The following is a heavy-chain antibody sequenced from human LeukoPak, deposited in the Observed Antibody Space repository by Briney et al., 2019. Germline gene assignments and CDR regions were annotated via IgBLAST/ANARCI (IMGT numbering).Heavy chain of an antibody. D-gene: IGHD3-10*01. CDR1: GGTFSSHA. CDR2: IIPIFGTS. Sequence: ASVKVSCKASGGTFSSHAFSWVRQAPGQGLEWMGGIIPIFGTSNYAQKFQGRVTITADESTSTAYMELSSLRSEDTAVYYCARATMVRGSNWFDPWGQGTLVTVSS. V-gene: IGHV1-69*13. J-gene: IGHJ5*02. CDR3: ARATMVRGSNWFDP.